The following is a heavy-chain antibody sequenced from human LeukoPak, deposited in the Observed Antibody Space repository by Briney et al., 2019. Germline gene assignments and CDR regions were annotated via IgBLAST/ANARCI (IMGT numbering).Heavy chain of an antibody. D-gene: IGHD3-22*01. CDR2: INPSGGST. CDR1: GYTFTSYY. J-gene: IGHJ4*02. V-gene: IGHV1-46*01. CDR3: ARDAKIGYYDSSGYYRY. Sequence: ASVKVSCKASGYTFTSYYMHWVRQAPGQGLEWMGIINPSGGSTSYAQKFQGRVTMTRDTSTSTVYMELSSLRSEDTAVYYCARDAKIGYYDSSGYYRYWGQGTLVTVSS.